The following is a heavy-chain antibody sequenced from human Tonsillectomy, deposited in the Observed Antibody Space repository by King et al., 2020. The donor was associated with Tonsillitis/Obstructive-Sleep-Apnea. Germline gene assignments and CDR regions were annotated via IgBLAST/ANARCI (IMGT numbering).Heavy chain of an antibody. CDR3: AKDTGRFLTPYMDV. CDR2: ITWNGGSI. CDR1: GFTFGDYA. V-gene: IGHV3-9*01. D-gene: IGHD3-3*01. Sequence: EVQLVESGGGLVQPGRSLRLSCAASGFTFGDYAMHWVRQAPGKGLEWVSGITWNGGSIGYSDSVKGRFTISRDNAKKSLYLQMNSLRAEDTALYYCAKDTGRFLTPYMDVWGKGTTVTVSS. J-gene: IGHJ6*04.